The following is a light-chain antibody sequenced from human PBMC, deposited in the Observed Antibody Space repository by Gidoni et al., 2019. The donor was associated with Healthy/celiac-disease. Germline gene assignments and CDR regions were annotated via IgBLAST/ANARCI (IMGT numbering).Light chain of an antibody. V-gene: IGKV1-39*01. Sequence: IQMTQSTSSLSASVGDRVTITCRASQSISSYLNWYQQKPGKAHKLLIYAASSVQRGVPSRFSGSGSGTDFTLTISSLQPEDFATYYCQQSYSTLWTFGQGTKVEIK. CDR1: QSISSY. J-gene: IGKJ1*01. CDR2: AAS. CDR3: QQSYSTLWT.